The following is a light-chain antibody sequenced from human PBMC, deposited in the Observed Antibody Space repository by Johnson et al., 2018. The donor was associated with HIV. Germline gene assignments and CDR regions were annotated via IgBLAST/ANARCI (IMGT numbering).Light chain of an antibody. CDR3: GAWDSSLSAYV. V-gene: IGLV1-51*01. J-gene: IGLJ1*01. CDR2: DNN. CDR1: SSNIGNNY. Sequence: QSVLTQPPSVSAAPGQKVTISCSGSSSNIGNNYVSWYQQLPGTAPKLLIYDNNKRHSGISDRFSGSKSGTSATLGITGLQTGDEADYYCGAWDSSLSAYVFGTGTKVTV.